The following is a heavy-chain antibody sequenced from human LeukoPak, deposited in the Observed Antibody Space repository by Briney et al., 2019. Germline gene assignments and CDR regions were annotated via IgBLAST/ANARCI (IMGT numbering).Heavy chain of an antibody. CDR1: GFTFSSYS. Sequence: GGSLRLSCAASGFTFSSYSMNWVRQAPGKGLEWVSSISSSSSYIYYADSVKGRFTISRDNAKSSLYLQMNSLRAEDTAVYYCARSFLSIAAAATDYWGQGTLVTVSS. V-gene: IGHV3-21*01. J-gene: IGHJ4*02. CDR2: ISSSSSYI. D-gene: IGHD6-13*01. CDR3: ARSFLSIAAAATDY.